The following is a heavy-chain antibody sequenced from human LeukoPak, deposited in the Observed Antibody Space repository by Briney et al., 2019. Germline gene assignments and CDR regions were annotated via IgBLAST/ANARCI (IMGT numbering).Heavy chain of an antibody. CDR2: IYYSGST. V-gene: IGHV4-59*01. Sequence: SETLSLTCTVSGGSLRKYFWSWIRQSPGKGLEWIGYIYYSGSTNYNPSLKSRVTISLDTSKNQFSLKLNAVTAADTAVYYCAIDASSWGGWFDPWGQGTLVTVSS. J-gene: IGHJ5*02. CDR3: AIDASSWGGWFDP. CDR1: GGSLRKYF. D-gene: IGHD6-13*01.